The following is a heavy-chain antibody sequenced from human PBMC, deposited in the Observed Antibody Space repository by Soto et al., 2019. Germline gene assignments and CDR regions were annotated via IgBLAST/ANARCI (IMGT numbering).Heavy chain of an antibody. J-gene: IGHJ6*03. D-gene: IGHD1-26*01. V-gene: IGHV3-30*18. CDR2: ISYDGSNK. CDR3: AKDREAYYYYMDV. CDR1: GFTFSSYG. Sequence: QVQLVESGGGVVHPGRSLRLSCPASGFTFSSYGMHWVRQAPGKGLEWVAVISYDGSNKYYADSVKGRFTISRDNSKNTLYLQMNSLRAEDTAVYYCAKDREAYYYYMDVWGKGTTVTVSS.